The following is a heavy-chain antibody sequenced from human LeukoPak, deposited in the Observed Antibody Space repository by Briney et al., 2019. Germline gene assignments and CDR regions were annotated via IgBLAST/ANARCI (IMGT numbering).Heavy chain of an antibody. CDR2: ISSSGSTI. J-gene: IGHJ3*02. V-gene: IGHV3-48*03. CDR3: ARGRWLPRDAFDI. Sequence: GGSLRLSCAASGFTFSSYEMNWVRQAPGKGLEWVSYISSSGSTIYYADSVKGRFTISRDNAKNSLYLQMNSLRAEDTAVYYCARGRWLPRDAFDIWDQGTMVTVSS. CDR1: GFTFSSYE. D-gene: IGHD5-24*01.